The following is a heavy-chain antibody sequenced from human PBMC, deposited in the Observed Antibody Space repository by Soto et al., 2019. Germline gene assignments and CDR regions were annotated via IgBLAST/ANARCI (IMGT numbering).Heavy chain of an antibody. Sequence: XGSLSLSCAASGFTFSSYEMNWVRQAPGKGLEWVSYISSSGSTIYYADSVKGRFTISRDNAKNSLYLQMNSLRAEDTAVYYCERDGGYSESWFDPWGQGTLVTVSS. CDR1: GFTFSSYE. J-gene: IGHJ5*02. V-gene: IGHV3-48*03. CDR3: ERDGGYSESWFDP. CDR2: ISSSGSTI. D-gene: IGHD5-12*01.